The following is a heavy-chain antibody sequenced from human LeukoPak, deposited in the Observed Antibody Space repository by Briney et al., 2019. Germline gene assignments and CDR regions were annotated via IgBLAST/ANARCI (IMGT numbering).Heavy chain of an antibody. J-gene: IGHJ4*02. CDR2: IKSKTDGGTI. V-gene: IGHV3-15*01. CDR3: TTPGGSGQGYFDY. CDR1: GFAFANAW. D-gene: IGHD3-16*01. Sequence: GGSLRLSCAASGFAFANAWMTWVRQVPGKGLEWLGRIKSKTDGGTIDYAAPVGGRFTISRDDSKNTLYLQMNSLKTEDTAVYYCTTPGGSGQGYFDYWGQGTLVTVSS.